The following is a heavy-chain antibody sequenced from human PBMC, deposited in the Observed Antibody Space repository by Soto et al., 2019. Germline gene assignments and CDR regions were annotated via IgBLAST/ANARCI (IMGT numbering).Heavy chain of an antibody. Sequence: SGGSLRLSCAASGFTFSSYAMSLVRQAPGKGLEWVSAISGSGGSTYYADSVKGRFTISRDNSKNRLYLQMNSLRAEDTAVYYCAKDSYSKSFPDYWGQGTLVTVSS. CDR1: GFTFSSYA. CDR2: ISGSGGST. V-gene: IGHV3-23*01. J-gene: IGHJ4*02. CDR3: AKDSYSKSFPDY. D-gene: IGHD4-4*01.